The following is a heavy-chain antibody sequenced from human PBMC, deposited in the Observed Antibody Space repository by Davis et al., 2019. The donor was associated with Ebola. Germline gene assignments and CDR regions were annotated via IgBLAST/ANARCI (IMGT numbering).Heavy chain of an antibody. V-gene: IGHV4-34*01. Sequence: SETLSLTCAVYGGSFSGYYWSWIRQPLGKGLEWIGEINHSGSTNYNPSLKSRVTISVDTSKNQFSLKLSSVTAADTAVYYCARYGSGSYYYWGQGTLVTVSS. CDR3: ARYGSGSYYY. J-gene: IGHJ4*02. D-gene: IGHD3-10*01. CDR1: GGSFSGYY. CDR2: INHSGST.